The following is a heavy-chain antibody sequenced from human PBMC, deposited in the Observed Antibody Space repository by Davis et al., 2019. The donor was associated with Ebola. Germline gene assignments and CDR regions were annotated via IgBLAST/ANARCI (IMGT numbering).Heavy chain of an antibody. CDR1: GYTLTELS. D-gene: IGHD6-13*01. CDR2: FDPEDGET. V-gene: IGHV1-24*01. CDR3: ATSIAARGGFDY. Sequence: ASVKVSCKVSGYTLTELSMHWVRQAPGKGLEWMGGFDPEDGETIYAQKFQGRVTMTEDTSTDTAYMELSSLRSEDTAVYYCATSIAARGGFDYWGQGTLVTVSS. J-gene: IGHJ4*02.